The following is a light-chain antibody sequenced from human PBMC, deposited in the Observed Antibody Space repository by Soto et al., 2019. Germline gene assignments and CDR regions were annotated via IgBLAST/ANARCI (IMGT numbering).Light chain of an antibody. V-gene: IGKV1-5*03. CDR1: QSVSSW. Sequence: DIQMTQSPSTLSASVGDRVTITCRASQSVSSWLAWYQQKPGKAPKLLFYKASTLQSGVSSRFSGSGSGTEFTLTISSLQPDDFATYFCQQYKSYWTFGPGTKVEIK. J-gene: IGKJ1*01. CDR3: QQYKSYWT. CDR2: KAS.